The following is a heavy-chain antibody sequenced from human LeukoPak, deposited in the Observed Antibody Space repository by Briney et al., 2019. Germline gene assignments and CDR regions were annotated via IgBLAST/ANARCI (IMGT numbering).Heavy chain of an antibody. J-gene: IGHJ4*02. Sequence: GGSLRLSCVASGFTFSSYWMSWVRQAPGKGLEWVANIKEDGSDKYYVDSVKGRFTISRDNAKNSLYLQMNSLRAEDTAIYYCARDRDWGTDYRGQGTLVTVS. CDR3: ARDRDWGTDY. V-gene: IGHV3-7*05. CDR2: IKEDGSDK. CDR1: GFTFSSYW. D-gene: IGHD7-27*01.